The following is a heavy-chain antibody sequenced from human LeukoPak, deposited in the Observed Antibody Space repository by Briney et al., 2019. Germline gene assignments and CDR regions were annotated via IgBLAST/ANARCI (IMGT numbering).Heavy chain of an antibody. CDR1: GDSISNGGYY. Sequence: NTSETLSLTCSVSGDSISNGGYYWGWIRQPPGKGLEWIGDIYYSGSTNYNPSLNSRVTISVDTSKNQFSLKLTSVTTADTAVYYCASRRVLDATPLDYWGKGILVTVSS. D-gene: IGHD2-8*01. CDR3: ASRRVLDATPLDY. J-gene: IGHJ4*02. V-gene: IGHV4-61*08. CDR2: IYYSGST.